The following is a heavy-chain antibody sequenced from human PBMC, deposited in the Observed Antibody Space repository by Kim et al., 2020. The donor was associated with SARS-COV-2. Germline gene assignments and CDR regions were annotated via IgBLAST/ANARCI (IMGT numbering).Heavy chain of an antibody. J-gene: IGHJ5*02. V-gene: IGHV3-30-3*01. CDR3: ARGGSGSYYH. Sequence: GGSLRLSCAASGFTFSSYAMHWVRQAPGKGLEWVAVISYDGSNKYYADSVKGRFTISRDNSKNTLYLQINSLRAEDTAVYYCARGGSGSYYHWGQGTLVTVSS. CDR2: ISYDGSNK. CDR1: GFTFSSYA. D-gene: IGHD1-26*01.